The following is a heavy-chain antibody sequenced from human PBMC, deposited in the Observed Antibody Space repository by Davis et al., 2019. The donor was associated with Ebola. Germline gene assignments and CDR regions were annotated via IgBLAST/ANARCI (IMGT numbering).Heavy chain of an antibody. Sequence: ASVKVSCKASGYTFTSYYMHWVRQAPGQGLEWMGIINPSGGSTSYAQKFQGRVTMTRDTSTSTVYMELSSLRSEDTAVYYCARECSSTSCMGYYYYMDVWGKGTTVTVSS. V-gene: IGHV1-46*01. D-gene: IGHD2-2*01. CDR1: GYTFTSYY. CDR2: INPSGGST. J-gene: IGHJ6*03. CDR3: ARECSSTSCMGYYYYMDV.